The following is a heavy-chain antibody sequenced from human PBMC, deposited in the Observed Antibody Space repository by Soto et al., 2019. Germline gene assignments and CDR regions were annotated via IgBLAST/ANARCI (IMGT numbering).Heavy chain of an antibody. Sequence: SQTLSLTCAVSGDSVSSNSDSWNWIRQSPSRGLEWLGRTYYRSKWYNEYAVSVKSRITINPDTSKNQFSLQLNSVTPEDTAVYYCARGKDGSIDYWGQGTLVTSPQ. CDR3: ARGKDGSIDY. D-gene: IGHD5-12*01. J-gene: IGHJ4*02. CDR1: GDSVSSNSDS. V-gene: IGHV6-1*01. CDR2: TYYRSKWYN.